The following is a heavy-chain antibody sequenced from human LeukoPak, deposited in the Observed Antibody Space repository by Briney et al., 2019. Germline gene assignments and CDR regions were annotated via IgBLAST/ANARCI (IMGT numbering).Heavy chain of an antibody. CDR1: GGSISSYY. D-gene: IGHD2/OR15-2a*01. V-gene: IGHV4-59*01. CDR3: ARFYRSYFDY. Sequence: SETLSLTCTVSGGSISSYYWSWIRQPPGKGLEWIGYIYYSGSTNYNPPLKSRVTISVDTSKNQFSLNLSSVTAADTAVYYCARFYRSYFDYWGQGTLVTVSS. J-gene: IGHJ4*02. CDR2: IYYSGST.